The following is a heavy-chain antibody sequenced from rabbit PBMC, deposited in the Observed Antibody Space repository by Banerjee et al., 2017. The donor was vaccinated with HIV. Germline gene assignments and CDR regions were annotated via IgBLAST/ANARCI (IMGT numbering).Heavy chain of an antibody. CDR1: GFTFSSNW. CDR3: AKDLWYPLNL. D-gene: IGHD7-1*01. V-gene: IGHV1S45*01. Sequence: QEQLVESGGGLVQPGGSLTLTCTASGFTFSSNWMWWVRQAPGKGLEWIACISSNTGNTVYASWAKGPFTISKTSSTTVTLQMTSLTAADTATYFCAKDLWYPLNLWGQGTLVTVS. J-gene: IGHJ4*01. CDR2: ISSNTGNT.